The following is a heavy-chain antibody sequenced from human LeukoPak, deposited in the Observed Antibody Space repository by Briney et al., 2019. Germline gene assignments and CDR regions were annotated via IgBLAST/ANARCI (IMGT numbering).Heavy chain of an antibody. CDR3: ARDRIQLWFSRQFYFDY. Sequence: ASVKVSCKASGGTFSSYAISWVRQAPGQGLEWMGRIIPIFGTANYAQKFQGRVTITTDESTSTAYMELSSLRSEDTAVYYCARDRIQLWFSRQFYFDYWGQGTLVTVSS. J-gene: IGHJ4*02. D-gene: IGHD5-18*01. CDR2: IIPIFGTA. V-gene: IGHV1-69*05. CDR1: GGTFSSYA.